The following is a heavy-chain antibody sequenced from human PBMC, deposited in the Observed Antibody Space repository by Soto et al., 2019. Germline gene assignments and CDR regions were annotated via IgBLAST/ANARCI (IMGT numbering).Heavy chain of an antibody. Sequence: GGSLRLSCAASGFTFSSYSMNWVRQAPGKGLEWVSYISSSSSTIYYADSVKGRFTISRDNAKNSLYLQMNSLRDEDTAVYYCARDPGYYDSSGTFDYWGQGTLVTVSS. CDR3: ARDPGYYDSSGTFDY. CDR1: GFTFSSYS. V-gene: IGHV3-48*02. J-gene: IGHJ4*02. CDR2: ISSSSSTI. D-gene: IGHD3-22*01.